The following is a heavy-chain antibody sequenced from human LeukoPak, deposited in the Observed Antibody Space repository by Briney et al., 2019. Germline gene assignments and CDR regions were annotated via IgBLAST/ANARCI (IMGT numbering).Heavy chain of an antibody. D-gene: IGHD3-22*01. CDR1: GFTFSSYA. CDR2: IRYDGSNK. V-gene: IGHV3-30*02. J-gene: IGHJ4*02. Sequence: PGGSLRLSCAASGFTFSSYAMSWVRQAPGKGLEWVAFIRYDGSNKYYADSVKGRFTISRDNSKNTLYLQMNSLRAEDTAVYYCASIDSSGYSHWGQGTLVTVSS. CDR3: ASIDSSGYSH.